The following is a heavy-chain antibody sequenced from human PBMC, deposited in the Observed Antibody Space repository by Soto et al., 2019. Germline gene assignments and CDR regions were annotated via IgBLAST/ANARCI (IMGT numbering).Heavy chain of an antibody. J-gene: IGHJ1*01. CDR2: ITVNGLT. V-gene: IGHV4-4*07. D-gene: IGHD1-7*01. CDR3: ARESGENWTYEAH. CDR1: GAYVSDFS. Sequence: QVQQLESGPGLVKPWDTLSLTCTVSGAYVSDFSWSWIRQHPGKGLGWIGRITVNGLTEYTTSFRRRDIMSLDTSRNVFSLDLPSATASDTALYYCARESGENWTYEAHWGQGTLVTVSS.